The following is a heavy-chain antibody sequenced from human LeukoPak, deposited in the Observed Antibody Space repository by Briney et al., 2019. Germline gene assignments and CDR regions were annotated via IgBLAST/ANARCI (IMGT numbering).Heavy chain of an antibody. CDR2: ISYDGSNK. D-gene: IGHD3-22*01. Sequence: GGSLRLSCAASGFTFSSYAMHWVRQAPGKGLEWVAVISYDGSNKYYADSVKGRFTISRDNSKSTLYLQMNSLRAEDTAVYYCARAPDYTSRFHYSDSSDSQVKEAYWGPGTLVTVSS. V-gene: IGHV3-30-3*01. CDR3: ARAPDYTSRFHYSDSSDSQVKEAY. CDR1: GFTFSSYA. J-gene: IGHJ4*02.